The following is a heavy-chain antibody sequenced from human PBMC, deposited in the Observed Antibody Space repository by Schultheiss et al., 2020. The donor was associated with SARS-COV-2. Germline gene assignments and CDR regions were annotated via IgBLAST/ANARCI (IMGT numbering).Heavy chain of an antibody. CDR2: ISGSGGST. V-gene: IGHV3-23*01. J-gene: IGHJ5*02. D-gene: IGHD6-19*01. CDR1: GFTFSSYW. Sequence: GGSLRLSCAASGFTFSSYWMSWVRQAPGKGLEWVSAISGSGGSTYYADSVKGRFTISRDNSKNTLYLQMGSLRAEDMAVYYCARGPIPYSSGSWFDPWGQGTLVTVSS. CDR3: ARGPIPYSSGSWFDP.